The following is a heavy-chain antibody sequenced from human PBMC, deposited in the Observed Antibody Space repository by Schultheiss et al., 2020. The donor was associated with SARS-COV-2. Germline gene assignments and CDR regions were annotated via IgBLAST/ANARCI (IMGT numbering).Heavy chain of an antibody. V-gene: IGHV4-59*12. CDR3: ARDREGGSGWFDP. Sequence: SETLSLTCTVSSGSISSYYWSWIRQPPGKGLVWIGEINHSGSTNYNPSLKSRVTISVDTSKNQFSLRLSSVTAADTAVYYCARDREGGSGWFDPWGQGTLVTVSS. CDR2: INHSGST. D-gene: IGHD3-16*01. J-gene: IGHJ5*02. CDR1: SGSISSYY.